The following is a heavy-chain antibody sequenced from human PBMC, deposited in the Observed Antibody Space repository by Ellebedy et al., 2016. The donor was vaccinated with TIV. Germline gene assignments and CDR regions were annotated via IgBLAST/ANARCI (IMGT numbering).Heavy chain of an antibody. Sequence: ASVKVSCKASGYTFTKYYMHWVRQAPGQGLEWMGMINPSGGSTSYAQKFQGRVTMTRDTSTSTVYMELSSLRSRGTAVYYCTCLQLGIADYFDYWGQGALVTVSS. J-gene: IGHJ4*02. V-gene: IGHV1-46*01. CDR3: TCLQLGIADYFDY. CDR2: INPSGGST. CDR1: GYTFTKYY. D-gene: IGHD6-13*01.